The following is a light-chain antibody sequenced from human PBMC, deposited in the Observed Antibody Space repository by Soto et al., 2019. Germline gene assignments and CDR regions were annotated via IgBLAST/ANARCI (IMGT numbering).Light chain of an antibody. V-gene: IGKV1-5*01. Sequence: DIQMTQSPSTLSASVGDRVTITCRASQSISSWLAWYQQKPGKAPKLLIYDASSLESGVPSRFSGSGSGTEFPLTIISLQPDDFATYYCQPYRTFGQGTKVEIK. CDR3: QPYRT. CDR1: QSISSW. J-gene: IGKJ1*01. CDR2: DAS.